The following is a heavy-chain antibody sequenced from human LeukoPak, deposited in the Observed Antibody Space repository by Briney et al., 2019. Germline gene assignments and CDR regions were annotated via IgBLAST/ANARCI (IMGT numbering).Heavy chain of an antibody. Sequence: ASVKVSCKASGYTFTGYYMHWVRQAPGQGLEWMGWINPNSGGTNYAQKFQGRVTMTRDTSISTAYMELSRLRSDDTAVYYCARVRYHSDISGQNYGYFEYWGQGILVTVSS. CDR1: GYTFTGYY. D-gene: IGHD3-22*01. CDR2: INPNSGGT. V-gene: IGHV1-2*02. CDR3: ARVRYHSDISGQNYGYFEY. J-gene: IGHJ4*02.